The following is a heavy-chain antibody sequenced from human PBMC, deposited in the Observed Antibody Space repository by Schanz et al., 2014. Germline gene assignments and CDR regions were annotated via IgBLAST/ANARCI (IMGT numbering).Heavy chain of an antibody. CDR2: IRSSSTPI. D-gene: IGHD6-13*01. CDR1: GFTFSDYS. J-gene: IGHJ4*02. Sequence: EVQLVESGGGWVQPGGSLRLSCAASGFTFSDYSMNWVRQAPGKGPEWVSYIRSSSTPIYYADSVKGRFTISRDNAKNSLYLQMNSLRAEDTAVYHCARDQGYTTSWHIFDLWGQGTLVTVSS. V-gene: IGHV3-48*01. CDR3: ARDQGYTTSWHIFDL.